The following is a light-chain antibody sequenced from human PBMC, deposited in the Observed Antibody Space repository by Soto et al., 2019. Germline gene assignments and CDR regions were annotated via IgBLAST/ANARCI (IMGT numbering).Light chain of an antibody. CDR3: MQALQTPLFT. CDR1: QSLLHINGYNY. Sequence: DIVMTQSPLSLPVTPGEPASISCRSSQSLLHINGYNYLDWYLQKPGQSPQLLIYLGSNRASGVPDRFSGSGSGTDFTLKISRVEAEDVGVYYCMQALQTPLFTFGPGTKVYIK. J-gene: IGKJ3*01. CDR2: LGS. V-gene: IGKV2-28*01.